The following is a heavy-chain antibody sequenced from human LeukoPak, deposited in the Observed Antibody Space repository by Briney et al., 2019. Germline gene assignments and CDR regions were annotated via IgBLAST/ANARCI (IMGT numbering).Heavy chain of an antibody. Sequence: GESLKISCKGSGYSFSNYWIGWVRQMPGKGLEWMGIIYPGDSDTRYSPSFQGQVTISADKSISTAYLQWSSLKASDTAMYYCARHDILTGWVATYFDYWGQGTLVTVSS. CDR1: GYSFSNYW. J-gene: IGHJ4*02. D-gene: IGHD3-9*01. CDR3: ARHDILTGWVATYFDY. V-gene: IGHV5-51*01. CDR2: IYPGDSDT.